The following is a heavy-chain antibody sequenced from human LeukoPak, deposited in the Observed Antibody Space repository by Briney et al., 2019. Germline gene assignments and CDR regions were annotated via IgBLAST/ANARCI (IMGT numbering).Heavy chain of an antibody. D-gene: IGHD3-3*01. CDR2: IKQDGSEK. J-gene: IGHJ3*02. CDR1: GFTFSSYW. CDR3: ARDESLGDFWSGYFDAFDI. Sequence: PGGSLRLSCVASGFTFSSYWMTWVRQAPGKGLEWVANIKQDGSEKYYVDSVKGRFTISRDNAKNSPYLQMNSLRAEDTAVYYCARDESLGDFWSGYFDAFDIWGQGTMVTVSS. V-gene: IGHV3-7*01.